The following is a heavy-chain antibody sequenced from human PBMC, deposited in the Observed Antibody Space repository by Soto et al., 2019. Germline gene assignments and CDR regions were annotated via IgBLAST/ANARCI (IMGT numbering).Heavy chain of an antibody. Sequence: SETLSLTCTVSGGSISSGGYSWSWIRQPPGKGLEWIGYIYHSGSTYYNPSLKSRVTISVDRSKNQFSLKLSSVTAADTAVYYCARNVDCTRPGCNVDWFDPWGPGTLVTVSS. D-gene: IGHD2-8*01. J-gene: IGHJ5*02. CDR3: ARNVDCTRPGCNVDWFDP. V-gene: IGHV4-30-2*01. CDR2: IYHSGST. CDR1: GGSISSGGYS.